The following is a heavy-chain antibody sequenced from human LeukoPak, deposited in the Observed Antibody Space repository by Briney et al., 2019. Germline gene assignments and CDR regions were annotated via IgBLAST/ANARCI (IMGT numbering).Heavy chain of an antibody. D-gene: IGHD3-3*01. CDR1: GGSFSGYY. CDR2: INHSGST. J-gene: IGHJ4*02. V-gene: IGHV4-34*01. Sequence: SETLSLTCAVYGGSFSGYYWSWIRQPPGKGLEWIGEINHSGSTNYNPSLKSRVTISVDTSKNQFSLKLSSVTAADTAVYYCARGTREWLLFDYWGQGTLVTVSS. CDR3: ARGTREWLLFDY.